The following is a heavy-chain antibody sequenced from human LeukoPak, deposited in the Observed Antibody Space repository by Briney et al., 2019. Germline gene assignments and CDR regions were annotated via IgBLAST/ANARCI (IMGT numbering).Heavy chain of an antibody. V-gene: IGHV1-18*04. J-gene: IGHJ6*03. CDR3: ARDNEYSSSLNYYYYYMDV. Sequence: ASVKVSCKASGYTFTGYYMHWVRQAPGQGLEWMGWISAYNGNTNYAQKLQGRVTMTTDTSTSTAYMELRSLRSDDTAVYYCARDNEYSSSLNYYYYYMDVWGKGTTVTVSS. CDR2: ISAYNGNT. CDR1: GYTFTGYY. D-gene: IGHD6-13*01.